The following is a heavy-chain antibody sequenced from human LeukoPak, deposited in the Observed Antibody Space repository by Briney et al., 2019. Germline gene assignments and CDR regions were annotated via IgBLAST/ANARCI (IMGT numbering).Heavy chain of an antibody. CDR1: GFTLDDYG. CDR2: INWNGGST. V-gene: IGHV3-20*04. D-gene: IGHD3-10*01. J-gene: IGHJ4*02. CDR3: ARGLLWFGGYYFDY. Sequence: GGSLRLSCAASGFTLDDYGMSWVRQAPGKGLEWVSSINWNGGSTGYADSVKGRFTISRDNAKNSLYLQMNSLRAEDTAVYYCARGLLWFGGYYFDYWGQGTLVTVSS.